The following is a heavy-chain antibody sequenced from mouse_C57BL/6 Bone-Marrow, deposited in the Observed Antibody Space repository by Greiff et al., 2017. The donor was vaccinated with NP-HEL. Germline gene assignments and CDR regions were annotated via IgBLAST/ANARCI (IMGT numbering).Heavy chain of an antibody. J-gene: IGHJ3*01. CDR3: ARWFPSWFAY. D-gene: IGHD2-2*01. V-gene: IGHV1-54*01. Sequence: VQLQQSGAELVRPGTSVKVSCKASGYAFTNYLIEWVKQRPGQGLEWIGVINPGSGGTNYNEKFKGKATLTADKSSSTAYMQLSSLTSEDSAVYFCARWFPSWFAYWGQGTLVTVSA. CDR2: INPGSGGT. CDR1: GYAFTNYL.